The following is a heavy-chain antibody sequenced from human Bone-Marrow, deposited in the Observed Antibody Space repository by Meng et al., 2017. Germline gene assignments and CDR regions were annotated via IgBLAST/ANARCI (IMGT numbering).Heavy chain of an antibody. V-gene: IGHV4-4*02. CDR2: IYHSGST. CDR1: GGIISSSNW. J-gene: IGHJ5*02. CDR3: ARRVSGSGLTTDWFNP. Sequence: QPHESCTRLLTHLGTPYLTCAVYGGIISSSNWWRWVPQPPGKGLAWIGEIYHSGSTNYNPSLKSRVTISVDKSKNQFSLKLSSVTAADTAVYYCARRVSGSGLTTDWFNPWGQGTLVTVSS. D-gene: IGHD4-17*01.